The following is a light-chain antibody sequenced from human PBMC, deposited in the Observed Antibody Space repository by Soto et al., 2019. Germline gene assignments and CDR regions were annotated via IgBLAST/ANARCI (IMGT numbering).Light chain of an antibody. Sequence: QSALTQSPSASGSPGQSVTISCTGTSSDVGNYKYVSWYQQHPGKAPKLMIYEVSKRPSGVPDRFSGSKSGNTASLTVSGLQVEDEADYCSSYAGSNLWVFGGGTKVTVL. CDR1: SSDVGNYKY. CDR2: EVS. CDR3: SSYAGSNLWV. J-gene: IGLJ3*02. V-gene: IGLV2-8*01.